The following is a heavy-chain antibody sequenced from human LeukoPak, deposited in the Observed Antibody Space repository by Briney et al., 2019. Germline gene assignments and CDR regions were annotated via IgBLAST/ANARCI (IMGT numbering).Heavy chain of an antibody. D-gene: IGHD5-18*01. CDR1: GFTFGDHA. Sequence: GRSLRLSCTASGFTFGDHAMSWVRQAPGKGLAWVGFIRSKAYRGTTEYAASVQGRFTISRDDSKSVVYFQMNSLKTEDTAFYYCARGPIQLWIHNAMDVWGQGTTVTVSS. CDR3: ARGPIQLWIHNAMDV. V-gene: IGHV3-49*04. CDR2: IRSKAYRGTT. J-gene: IGHJ6*02.